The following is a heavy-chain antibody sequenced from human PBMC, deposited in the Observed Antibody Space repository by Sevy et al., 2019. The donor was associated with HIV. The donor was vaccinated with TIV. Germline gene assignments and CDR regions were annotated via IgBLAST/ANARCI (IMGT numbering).Heavy chain of an antibody. CDR2: MNPESGDT. J-gene: IGHJ4*02. Sequence: ASVKVSCKASGYTFTNYDINWVRQATGHGLEWMGRMNPESGDTGYAQKFQGRVTMTRDTSISTAYMELNSLRSEDSAVYYCTRSRPLLYMSSPRPFDYWGQGTLVTVSS. CDR1: GYTFTNYD. V-gene: IGHV1-8*02. CDR3: TRSRPLLYMSSPRPFDY. D-gene: IGHD1-26*01.